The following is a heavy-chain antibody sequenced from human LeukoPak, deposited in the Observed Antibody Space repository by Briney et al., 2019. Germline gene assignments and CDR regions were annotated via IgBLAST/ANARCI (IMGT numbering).Heavy chain of an antibody. Sequence: GGSLRLSCAASGFTFSSYAMHWVRQAPGKGLEWVAVISYDGSNKYYADSVKGRFTISRDNSKNTLYLKMNSLRAEDTAVYYCAKDLGDGYNPGYFDYWGQGTLVTVSS. D-gene: IGHD5-24*01. CDR3: AKDLGDGYNPGYFDY. CDR2: ISYDGSNK. V-gene: IGHV3-30*04. CDR1: GFTFSSYA. J-gene: IGHJ4*02.